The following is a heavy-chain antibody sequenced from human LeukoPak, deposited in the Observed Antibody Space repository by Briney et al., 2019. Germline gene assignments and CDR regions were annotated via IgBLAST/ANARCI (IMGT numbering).Heavy chain of an antibody. CDR1: GFTFSSYG. V-gene: IGHV3-30*03. CDR2: ISYDGSNK. Sequence: PGGSLRLSCAASGFTFSSYGMHWVRQAPGKGLEWVAVISYDGSNKYYADSVKGRFTISRDNAKNSLFLQMSSLRAEDTALYYCARGPYGDYVDAFDIWGQGTMVTVSS. CDR3: ARGPYGDYVDAFDI. D-gene: IGHD4-17*01. J-gene: IGHJ3*02.